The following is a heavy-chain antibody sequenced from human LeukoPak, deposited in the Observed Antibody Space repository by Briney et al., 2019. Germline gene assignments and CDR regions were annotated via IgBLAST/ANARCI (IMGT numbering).Heavy chain of an antibody. CDR1: GDSIITSSYY. V-gene: IGHV4-39*01. Sequence: PSETLSLTCTVSGDSIITSSYYWGWIRQPPGKGLEWLGSIYYNGITHYNPSLKRRVTIYVDTSRNQFSLHLCSVTAADTAVFYCARSDHYDYRQIDIWGQGTLVTVSS. J-gene: IGHJ4*02. CDR2: IYYNGIT. CDR3: ARSDHYDYRQIDI. D-gene: IGHD3-16*01.